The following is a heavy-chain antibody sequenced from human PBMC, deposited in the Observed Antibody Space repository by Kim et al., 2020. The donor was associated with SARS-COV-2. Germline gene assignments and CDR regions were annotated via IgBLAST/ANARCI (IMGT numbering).Heavy chain of an antibody. V-gene: IGHV4-34*01. J-gene: IGHJ4*02. D-gene: IGHD3-10*01. CDR3: ARGRTTMVRGVKSVRGY. Sequence: SRVTISVDTSKNQFSLKLSSVTAADTAVYYCARGRTTMVRGVKSVRGYWGQGTLVTVSS.